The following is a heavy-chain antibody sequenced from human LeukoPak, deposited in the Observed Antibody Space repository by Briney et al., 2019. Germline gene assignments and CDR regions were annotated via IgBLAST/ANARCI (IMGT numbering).Heavy chain of an antibody. J-gene: IGHJ4*02. Sequence: PGGSLRLSCAASGFSFGTYGMHWVRQAPGKGLEWVALIWNDGTNTYYADSVKGRFTISRDNSKNTLYLQMNSLRAEDTAVYYCAGDTPPGGDFYFDYWGQGTLVIVSS. D-gene: IGHD3-16*01. CDR2: IWNDGTNT. V-gene: IGHV3-33*01. CDR3: AGDTPPGGDFYFDY. CDR1: GFSFGTYG.